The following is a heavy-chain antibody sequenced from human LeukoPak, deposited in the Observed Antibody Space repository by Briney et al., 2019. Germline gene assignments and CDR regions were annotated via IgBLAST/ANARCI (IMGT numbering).Heavy chain of an antibody. Sequence: PGGSLRLSCAASGFIFSSYGMNWVRQAPGKGLEWVSYISRSSNKIYYEDSVKGRFTISRDNAKNSLYLQMNSLRAEDTAVYYCARDPGITGTLDYWGQGTLVTVSS. CDR2: ISRSSNKI. V-gene: IGHV3-48*04. CDR3: ARDPGITGTLDY. CDR1: GFIFSSYG. J-gene: IGHJ4*02. D-gene: IGHD1-20*01.